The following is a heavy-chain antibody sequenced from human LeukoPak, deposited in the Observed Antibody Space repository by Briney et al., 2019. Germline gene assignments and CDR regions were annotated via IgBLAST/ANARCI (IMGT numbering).Heavy chain of an antibody. Sequence: SETLSLTCTVSGGSISRGAFYWSWIRQHPGKGLEWIGYIYYTGSTYYNPSVKSRVSISVDTAKNQFSLKLRSVTAADTAVYYCARGSLILEWLSYYFDDWGQGTLVTVSS. CDR2: IYYTGST. V-gene: IGHV4-31*03. CDR1: GGSISRGAFY. J-gene: IGHJ4*02. D-gene: IGHD3-3*01. CDR3: ARGSLILEWLSYYFDD.